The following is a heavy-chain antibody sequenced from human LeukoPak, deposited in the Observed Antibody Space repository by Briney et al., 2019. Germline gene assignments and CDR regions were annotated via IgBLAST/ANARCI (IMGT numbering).Heavy chain of an antibody. CDR1: GFTFSSYS. V-gene: IGHV3-21*01. Sequence: GGSLRLSCAASGFTFSSYSMNWVRQAPGKGLEWVSPISSSSSYIYYADSVKGRFTISRDNAKSSLYLQMNSLRAEDTAVYYCASYSGSDDAFDIWGQGTMVTVSS. CDR2: ISSSSSYI. CDR3: ASYSGSDDAFDI. D-gene: IGHD3-10*01. J-gene: IGHJ3*02.